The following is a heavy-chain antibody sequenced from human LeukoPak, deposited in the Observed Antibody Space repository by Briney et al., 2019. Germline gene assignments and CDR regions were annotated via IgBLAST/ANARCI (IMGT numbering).Heavy chain of an antibody. CDR1: GFTFSTYA. CDR3: ATTVGYCSSTSCSRFRYFDY. CDR2: ISGSGGTT. V-gene: IGHV3-23*01. D-gene: IGHD2-2*01. J-gene: IGHJ4*02. Sequence: PGGSLRLSCAASGFTFSTYAMTWVRQAPGKGLEWVSSISGSGGTTYYVDSVKGRFTISRDNSKNTLSLQMNSLRAEDTAVYYCATTVGYCSSTSCSRFRYFDYWGQGTLVTVSS.